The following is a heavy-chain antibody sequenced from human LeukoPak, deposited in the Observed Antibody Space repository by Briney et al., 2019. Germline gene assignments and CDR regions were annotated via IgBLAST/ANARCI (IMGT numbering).Heavy chain of an antibody. Sequence: GGSLRLSCAASGFSFSTYAKIWVRQAPGKGLEWVSGISASGLNTYYADSVRGRFTISRGNSRDTLYLQMNSLRADDTAIYYCAKGRGQYANYPYESWGQGTLVTVSS. J-gene: IGHJ4*02. CDR2: ISASGLNT. CDR1: GFSFSTYA. CDR3: AKGRGQYANYPYES. D-gene: IGHD2-8*01. V-gene: IGHV3-23*01.